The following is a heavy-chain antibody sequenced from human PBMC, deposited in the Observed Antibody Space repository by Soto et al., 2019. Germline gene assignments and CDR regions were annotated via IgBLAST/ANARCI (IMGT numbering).Heavy chain of an antibody. CDR2: MYYGGST. CDR1: GGSLTFGNYY. D-gene: IGHD3-22*01. CDR3: ARSAIPLYDSYYFDP. Sequence: QVQLQESGPGLVKPSQTLSRTCTVSGGSLTFGNYYWSWIHQSPGKGLEWLGYMYYGGSTYYNPSLKSRVSISVDASKNQVSLKLSSVTAADSAVYYCARSAIPLYDSYYFDPWGPGTLVTVSS. V-gene: IGHV4-30-4*01. J-gene: IGHJ4*02.